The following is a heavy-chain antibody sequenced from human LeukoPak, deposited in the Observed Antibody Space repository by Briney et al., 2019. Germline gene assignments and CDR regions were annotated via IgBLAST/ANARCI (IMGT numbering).Heavy chain of an antibody. V-gene: IGHV3-23*01. J-gene: IGHJ4*02. D-gene: IGHD2-15*01. Sequence: PGGSLRLSCAASGFTFSSYAMSWVRQAPGKGLEWVSAISGSGGSTYYADSVKGRFTISRDNSKNTLYLQMNSLRAEDTAVYYCAEDQYCSGGSCYSNYDYWGQGTLVTVSS. CDR2: ISGSGGST. CDR1: GFTFSSYA. CDR3: AEDQYCSGGSCYSNYDY.